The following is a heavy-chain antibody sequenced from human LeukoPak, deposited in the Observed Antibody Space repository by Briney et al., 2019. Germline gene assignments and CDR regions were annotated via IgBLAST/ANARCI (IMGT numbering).Heavy chain of an antibody. CDR1: GFTFSSYG. Sequence: GGSLRLSCAASGFTFSSYGMSWVRQAPGKGLEWVSGISGSGGSTYYADSVKGRLTISRDNSKNTLYLQMNSLRAEDTAVYYCAEYYYYDSSGYQQYYFDYWGQGTLVTVSS. CDR3: AEYYYYDSSGYQQYYFDY. V-gene: IGHV3-23*01. D-gene: IGHD3-22*01. J-gene: IGHJ4*02. CDR2: ISGSGGST.